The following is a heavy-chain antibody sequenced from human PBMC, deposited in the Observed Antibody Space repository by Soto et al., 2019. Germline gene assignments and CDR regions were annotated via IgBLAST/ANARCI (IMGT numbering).Heavy chain of an antibody. CDR1: GGSVSSGSYY. V-gene: IGHV4-61*01. Sequence: SETLSLTCTVSGGSVSSGSYYWGWIRQPPGKGLEWIGYIYYSGSTNYNPSLKSRVTISVDTSKDQFSLKLSSVTAADTAVYYCARDLGREHHYFDYWGQGTLVTVSS. CDR2: IYYSGST. J-gene: IGHJ4*02. CDR3: ARDLGREHHYFDY. D-gene: IGHD1-1*01.